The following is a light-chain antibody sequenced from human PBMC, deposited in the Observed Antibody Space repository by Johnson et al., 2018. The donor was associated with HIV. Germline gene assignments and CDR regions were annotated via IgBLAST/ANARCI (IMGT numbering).Light chain of an antibody. CDR3: AAWSASPRTVAV. CDR2: ETD. CDR1: TSNY. J-gene: IGLJ1*01. Sequence: QFVLTQPPSVSAAPGQKVTISCSGGTSNYVSWYQHLPGAAPKLLIYETDKRPSGIPDRFSASKSGTSATLAITGLQTGVEADYYCAAWSASPRTVAVIGTGPKVTVL. V-gene: IGLV1-51*02.